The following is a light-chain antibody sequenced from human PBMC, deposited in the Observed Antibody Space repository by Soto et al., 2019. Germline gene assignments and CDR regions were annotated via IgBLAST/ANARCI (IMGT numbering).Light chain of an antibody. V-gene: IGKV1-39*01. Sequence: DIQMTQSPSSLSASVGDRVTITCRASQSISTYLNWYQQHPGKAPNLLIYTASNLESGVPSRFSGSGSGTDSTLTISNLQPEDFATYYCQQSYGIPPVTFGGGTKVEIK. J-gene: IGKJ4*01. CDR1: QSISTY. CDR3: QQSYGIPPVT. CDR2: TAS.